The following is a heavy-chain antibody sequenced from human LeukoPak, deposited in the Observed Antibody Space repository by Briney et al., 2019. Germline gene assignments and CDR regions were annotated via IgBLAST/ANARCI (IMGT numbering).Heavy chain of an antibody. Sequence: PGGSLRLSCVASGFTFSSYWMHWVRQDPRKGLVWVSRINGDGRNIKYADSVRGRFTISRDNAKNTLYLQMNSLRAEDTAVYYCARESTEDRPGSWGQGTLVTVSS. CDR3: ARESTEDRPGS. D-gene: IGHD5/OR15-5a*01. J-gene: IGHJ5*02. CDR1: GFTFSSYW. V-gene: IGHV3-74*01. CDR2: INGDGRNI.